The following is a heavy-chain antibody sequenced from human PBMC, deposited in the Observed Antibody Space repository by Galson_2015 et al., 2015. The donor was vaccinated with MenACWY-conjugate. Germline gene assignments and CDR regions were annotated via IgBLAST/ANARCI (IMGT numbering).Heavy chain of an antibody. CDR1: GLTFSNVW. Sequence: SLRLSCATSGLTFSNVWMSWVRLAPGKGLEWVARIKCRTDGGTTDYATPVKGRFTILRDDSAKTLYLQMNSLKIEDTAMYFCTRDRDVGGSRWWFDPWGQGTLVTVSS. CDR3: TRDRDVGGSRWWFDP. CDR2: IKCRTDGGTT. J-gene: IGHJ5*02. D-gene: IGHD2-15*01. V-gene: IGHV3-15*01.